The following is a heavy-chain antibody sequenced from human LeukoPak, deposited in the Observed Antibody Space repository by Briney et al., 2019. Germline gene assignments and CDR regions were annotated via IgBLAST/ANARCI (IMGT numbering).Heavy chain of an antibody. V-gene: IGHV3-13*01. J-gene: IGHJ4*02. CDR3: VREARGYHYTYFNY. D-gene: IGHD5-18*01. CDR1: GFTLGSHD. CDR2: VSSGFHA. Sequence: GGSLRLSCTASGFTLGSHDMHWVRQIPGQGLEWVAAVSSGFHAFFADSVQGRFTVSREDARNSLYLQMNSLRAGDTAVYYCVREARGYHYTYFNYWGQGTLVTVSS.